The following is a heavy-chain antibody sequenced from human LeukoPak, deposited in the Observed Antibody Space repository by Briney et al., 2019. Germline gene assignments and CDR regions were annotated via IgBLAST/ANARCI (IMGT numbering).Heavy chain of an antibody. V-gene: IGHV4-59*12. Sequence: SETLSLTCTVSGGSISSYYWSWIRQPPGKGLEGIGNIYFSGSTYYNPSLRSRLTISVDTSKNQFSLKLSSVTAADTAVFYCARIPAGTNMIKGAFDVWGQGTMVTVSS. CDR1: GGSISSYY. D-gene: IGHD3-16*01. CDR3: ARIPAGTNMIKGAFDV. CDR2: IYFSGST. J-gene: IGHJ3*01.